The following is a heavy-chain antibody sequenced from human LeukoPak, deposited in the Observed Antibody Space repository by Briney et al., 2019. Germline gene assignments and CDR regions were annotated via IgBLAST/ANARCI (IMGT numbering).Heavy chain of an antibody. CDR3: ARKLYEDY. V-gene: IGHV3-7*01. CDR2: IKQDGSEK. J-gene: IGHJ4*02. D-gene: IGHD2-8*01. Sequence: GGSLRLSCAASAFTFSSFWMSWDRQAPGKGRGWGANIKQDGSEKYHVDSGKGTFTISRDNAKNSVYLQMNSLRAEDTAVYYCARKLYEDYWGQGTLVTVSS. CDR1: AFTFSSFW.